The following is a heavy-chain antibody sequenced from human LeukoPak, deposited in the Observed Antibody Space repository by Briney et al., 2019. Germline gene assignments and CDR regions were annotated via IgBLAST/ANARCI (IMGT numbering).Heavy chain of an antibody. CDR1: GFTFSGYW. CDR3: AKDRYYDSSGYLFDY. D-gene: IGHD3-22*01. Sequence: GGSLRLSCVASGFTFSGYWMSWVRQAPGKGLEWVADIKQDGSEKYYVDSVKGRFTISRDNAKNSLYLQMNSLRAEDTALYYCAKDRYYDSSGYLFDYWGQGTLVTVSS. V-gene: IGHV3-7*03. J-gene: IGHJ4*02. CDR2: IKQDGSEK.